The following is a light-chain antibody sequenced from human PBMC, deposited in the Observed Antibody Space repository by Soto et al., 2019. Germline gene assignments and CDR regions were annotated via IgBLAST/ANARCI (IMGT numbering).Light chain of an antibody. CDR3: QQYNNWPPWT. Sequence: RVMPQSPATLSLSPGERATLSCRASQSVSTNVAWYQQKPGQAPRLLIYGASTRATDIPARFSGSGSGTDFTLTISSLQSEDFAVYYCQQYNNWPPWTFGQGTKVDI. J-gene: IGKJ1*01. CDR2: GAS. V-gene: IGKV3-15*01. CDR1: QSVSTN.